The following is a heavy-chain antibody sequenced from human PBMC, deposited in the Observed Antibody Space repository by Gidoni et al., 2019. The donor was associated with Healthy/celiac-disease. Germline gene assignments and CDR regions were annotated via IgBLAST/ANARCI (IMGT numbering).Heavy chain of an antibody. CDR3: ARGQWPGLNWFDP. J-gene: IGHJ5*02. D-gene: IGHD6-19*01. Sequence: QVQLQPWGAGLLTPSETLSLTCAVDGGSFSGYYWSWFRQPPGKGLEWIGEINHSGSTNYNPSLKSRVTISVDTSKNQVSLKLSSVTAADTAVYYCARGQWPGLNWFDPWGQGTLVTVSS. CDR1: GGSFSGYY. V-gene: IGHV4-34*01. CDR2: INHSGST.